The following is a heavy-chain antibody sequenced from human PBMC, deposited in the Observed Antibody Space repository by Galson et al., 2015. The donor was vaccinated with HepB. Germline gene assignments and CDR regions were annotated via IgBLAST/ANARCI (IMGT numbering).Heavy chain of an antibody. J-gene: IGHJ5*02. D-gene: IGHD3-22*01. Sequence: SVKVSCKASGYTFTNYDINWVRKATGQGLEWMGWMNPNSGNTGYAQKFQGRVTMTRNTSISTAFMELSSLRSEDTAVYYCAWMHYYGSPDSPNWFDPWGQGTLVTVSS. CDR1: GYTFTNYD. CDR3: AWMHYYGSPDSPNWFDP. CDR2: MNPNSGNT. V-gene: IGHV1-8*01.